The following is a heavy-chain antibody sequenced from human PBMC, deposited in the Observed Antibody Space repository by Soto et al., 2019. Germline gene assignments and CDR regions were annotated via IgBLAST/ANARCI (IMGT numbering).Heavy chain of an antibody. CDR2: IYYSGST. J-gene: IGHJ4*02. D-gene: IGHD3-3*01. Sequence: SETLSLTCTVSGGSISSGDYYWSWIRQPPGKGLEWIGYIYYSGSTYYNPSLKSRVTISVDTSKNQFSLKLSSVTAADTAVYYCASTRGGYYNPACFDYWGQGTLVTVSS. CDR1: GGSISSGDYY. V-gene: IGHV4-30-4*01. CDR3: ASTRGGYYNPACFDY.